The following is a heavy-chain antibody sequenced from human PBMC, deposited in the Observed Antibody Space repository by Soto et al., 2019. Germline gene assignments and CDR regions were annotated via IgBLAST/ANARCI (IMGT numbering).Heavy chain of an antibody. CDR1: GYSFNDYW. Sequence: PGESLKISCKGSGYSFNDYWIGWVRQMPGKGLEWMGIIYPADSDTRYSPSFQGQVTISADKSISTAYLQWSSLKASDTAIYYCARQFHENRGGGYYYYGLDVWGQGTTVTVAS. CDR3: ARQFHENRGGGYYYYGLDV. V-gene: IGHV5-51*01. D-gene: IGHD2-15*01. CDR2: IYPADSDT. J-gene: IGHJ6*02.